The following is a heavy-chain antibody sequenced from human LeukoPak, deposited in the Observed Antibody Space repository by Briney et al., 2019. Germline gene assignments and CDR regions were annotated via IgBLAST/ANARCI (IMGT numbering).Heavy chain of an antibody. D-gene: IGHD3-16*02. CDR3: ARGLPPLRLGELSLYDY. J-gene: IGHJ4*02. V-gene: IGHV4-34*01. CDR1: GGSFSGYY. CDR2: INHSGST. Sequence: SETLSLTCAVYGGSFSGYYWSWIRQPPGKGLEWIGEINHSGSTNYNQSLKSRVTISVDTSKNQFSLKLSSVTAADTAVYYCARGLPPLRLGELSLYDYWGQGTLVTVSS.